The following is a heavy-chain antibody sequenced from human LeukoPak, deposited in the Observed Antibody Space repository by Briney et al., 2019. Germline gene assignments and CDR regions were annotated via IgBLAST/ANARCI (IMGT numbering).Heavy chain of an antibody. J-gene: IGHJ4*02. D-gene: IGHD3-10*01. CDR1: GFTFSSYG. CDR2: IRYDGSNK. Sequence: PGGSLRLSCAASGFTFSSYGMHWVRQAPGKGLEWVAFIRYDGSNKYYADSVKGRFTISRDNSKNTLYLQTNSLRAEDTAVYYCAKALVRGVSVSPPDYWGQGTLVTVSS. CDR3: AKALVRGVSVSPPDY. V-gene: IGHV3-30*02.